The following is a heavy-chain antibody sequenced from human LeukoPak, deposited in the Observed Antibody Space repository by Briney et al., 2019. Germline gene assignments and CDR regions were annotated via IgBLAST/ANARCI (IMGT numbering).Heavy chain of an antibody. CDR1: GVTLTSYG. D-gene: IGHD2-2*01. CDR2: ISNDGSNK. CDR3: ARDRCSSTSCSRLFDY. Sequence: PGRSLRLSCVASGVTLTSYGMHWVRQAPGKGLEWVAVISNDGSNKYYADSVKGRFTISRDNSRNTMYLQMNSLRAEDTAVYYCARDRCSSTSCSRLFDYWGQGTLVTGSS. J-gene: IGHJ4*02. V-gene: IGHV3-30*03.